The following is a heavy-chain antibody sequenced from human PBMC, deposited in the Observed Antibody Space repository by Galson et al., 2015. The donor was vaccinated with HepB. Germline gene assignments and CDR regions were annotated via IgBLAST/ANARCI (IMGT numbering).Heavy chain of an antibody. J-gene: IGHJ6*03. Sequence: SLRLSCAASGFTFSSYGMHWVRQAPGKGLEWVAVISYDGSNKYYADSVKGRFTISRDNSKNTLYLQMNSLRAEDTAVYYCAKGSSSWYPHYYYMDVWGKGTTVTVSS. V-gene: IGHV3-30*18. CDR1: GFTFSSYG. CDR3: AKGSSSWYPHYYYMDV. CDR2: ISYDGSNK. D-gene: IGHD6-13*01.